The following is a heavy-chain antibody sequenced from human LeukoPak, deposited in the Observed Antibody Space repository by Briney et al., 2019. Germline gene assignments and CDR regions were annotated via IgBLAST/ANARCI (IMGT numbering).Heavy chain of an antibody. V-gene: IGHV1-69*01. CDR1: EGTFSSYA. J-gene: IGHJ4*02. D-gene: IGHD6-6*01. Sequence: SVKVSCKASEGTFSSYAISWVRQAPGQGLEWMGGIIPIFGTANYAQKFQGRVTITADESTSTAYMELSSLRSEDTAVYYCARAKSRQLAAIQDYWGQGTLVTVSS. CDR3: ARAKSRQLAAIQDY. CDR2: IIPIFGTA.